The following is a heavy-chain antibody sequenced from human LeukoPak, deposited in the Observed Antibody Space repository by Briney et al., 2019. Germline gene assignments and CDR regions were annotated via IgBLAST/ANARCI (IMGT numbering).Heavy chain of an antibody. V-gene: IGHV1-69*13. Sequence: ASVKVSCKASGGTFSRYAISWVRQAPGQELEWMGGIIPLFGTADYAQKYQRSVTITADESTSTAYMELSSLTSEDTAVYYCARVGDYGDSLLDYWGQETLVTVSS. D-gene: IGHD4-17*01. CDR1: GGTFSRYA. CDR2: IIPLFGTA. CDR3: ARVGDYGDSLLDY. J-gene: IGHJ4*02.